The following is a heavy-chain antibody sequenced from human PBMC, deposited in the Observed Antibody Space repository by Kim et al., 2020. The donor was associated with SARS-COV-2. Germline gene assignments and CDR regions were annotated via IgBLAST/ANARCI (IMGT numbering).Heavy chain of an antibody. V-gene: IGHV4-39*02. J-gene: IGHJ5*02. CDR3: ARPSRRYTYGRFDP. D-gene: IGHD5-18*01. Sequence: SETLSLTCTVSGGSISSTDYFWDWIRQPPGKGLEYIGSIDYSGSTYYNPSLKSRVTISVDTSKNHFSLKLSSVTAADTAVYYCARPSRRYTYGRFDPWGQGTLVTVSS. CDR2: IDYSGST. CDR1: GGSISSTDYF.